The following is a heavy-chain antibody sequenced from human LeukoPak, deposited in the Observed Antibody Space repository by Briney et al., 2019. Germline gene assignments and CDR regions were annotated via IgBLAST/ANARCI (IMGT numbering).Heavy chain of an antibody. V-gene: IGHV1-2*02. CDR3: ARAPPNGELLLAFDY. D-gene: IGHD1-26*01. Sequence: ASVKVSCKASGYSFTGYYMHWVRQAPGQGLEWMGWINPNSGGTNYAQKFQGRVTMTRDTSISTAYMELSRLRSDDTSVYYCARAPPNGELLLAFDYWGQGTLVTVSS. J-gene: IGHJ4*02. CDR2: INPNSGGT. CDR1: GYSFTGYY.